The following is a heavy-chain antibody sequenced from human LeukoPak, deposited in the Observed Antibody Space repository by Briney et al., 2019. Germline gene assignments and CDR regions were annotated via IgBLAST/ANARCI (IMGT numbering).Heavy chain of an antibody. V-gene: IGHV1-18*01. CDR1: GYTFTSYG. J-gene: IGHJ4*02. D-gene: IGHD6-13*01. Sequence: GASVKVSCKASGYTFTSYGISWVRQAPGQGLEWMGWISAYNGNTNYAQKLQGRVTMTTDTSSSTAYMELRSLRSDDTAVYYCARGYSSSWVPHCDYWGQGTLVTVSS. CDR2: ISAYNGNT. CDR3: ARGYSSSWVPHCDY.